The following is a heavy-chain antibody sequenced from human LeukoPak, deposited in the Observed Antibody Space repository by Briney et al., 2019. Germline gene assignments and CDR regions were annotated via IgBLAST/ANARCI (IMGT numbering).Heavy chain of an antibody. D-gene: IGHD6-25*01. J-gene: IGHJ5*02. CDR3: AKDLGSGSNIYNRCAP. V-gene: IGHV3-30-3*02. CDR2: VSRLEGIK. CDR1: GFTFSNYA. Sequence: GGSLRLSCAASGFTFSNYAMHWVRQAPGKGRVWVAVVSRLEGIKFYADAVKGRFTTSRDNSKNTLYLQLNSLRADDTAVYYCAKDLGSGSNIYNRCAPWGQGTLVSVSS.